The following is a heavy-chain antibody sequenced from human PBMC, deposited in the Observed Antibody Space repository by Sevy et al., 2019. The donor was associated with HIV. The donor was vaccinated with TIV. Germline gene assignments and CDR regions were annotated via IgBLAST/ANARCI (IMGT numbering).Heavy chain of an antibody. J-gene: IGHJ3*01. CDR3: AKEGGAAGRAHAFDL. CDR2: IIPIFGTA. CDR1: GGSFSSYA. V-gene: IGHV1-69*13. Sequence: APVKVSCKASGGSFSSYAISWVRQAPGQGLEWMGGIIPIFGTANYTQKFQDRVTINADESTSTAYMELSGLRSEDTAVYYCAKEGGAAGRAHAFDLWGQGTAVTVSS. D-gene: IGHD6-13*01.